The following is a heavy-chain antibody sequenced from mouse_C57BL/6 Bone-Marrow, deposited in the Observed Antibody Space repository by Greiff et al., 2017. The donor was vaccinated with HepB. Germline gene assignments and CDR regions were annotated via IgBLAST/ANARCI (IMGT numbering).Heavy chain of an antibody. J-gene: IGHJ1*03. Sequence: EVQVVESGGGLVKPGGSLKLSCAASGFTFSSYTMSWVRQTPEKRLEWVATISGGGGNTYYPDSVKGRFTISRDNAKNTLYLQMSSLRSEDTALYYCARQGLLYWYFDVWGTGTTVTVSS. CDR3: ARQGLLYWYFDV. CDR1: GFTFSSYT. V-gene: IGHV5-9*01. D-gene: IGHD1-1*01. CDR2: ISGGGGNT.